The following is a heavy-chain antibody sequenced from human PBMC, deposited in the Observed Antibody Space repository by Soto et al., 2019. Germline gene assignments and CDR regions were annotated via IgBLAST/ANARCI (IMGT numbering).Heavy chain of an antibody. CDR1: GGSVNSGNYY. CDR2: MSHSGGT. J-gene: IGHJ3*02. V-gene: IGHV4-34*01. CDR3: ARVERGTATTVVDSFDI. Sequence: QVQLQQWGAGLLKPSETLSLTCAVFGGSVNSGNYYWSWIRQPPGKGLEWIGEMSHSGGTHFNPYIKRRVTISVDTSKNQFSLKRSSVTAADTALYYCARVERGTATTVVDSFDIWGPGTMVTVSS. D-gene: IGHD1-1*01.